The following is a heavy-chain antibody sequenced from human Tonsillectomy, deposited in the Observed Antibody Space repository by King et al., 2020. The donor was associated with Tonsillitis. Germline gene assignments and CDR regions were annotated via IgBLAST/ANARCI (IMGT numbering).Heavy chain of an antibody. CDR1: GGSTSTGSYY. Sequence: VPLQESGPGLVKPSQTLSLSCTVSGGSTSTGSYYWSWIRQPAGKGLEWIGRIYTSGGTNYNPTLKSRVSISLDTSKNQFSLKLSSVTAADTAVYFCARASGGCSGGSCYSGWYFDLWGRGTLVTVSS. CDR3: ARASGGCSGGSCYSGWYFDL. V-gene: IGHV4-61*02. D-gene: IGHD2-15*01. J-gene: IGHJ2*01. CDR2: IYTSGGT.